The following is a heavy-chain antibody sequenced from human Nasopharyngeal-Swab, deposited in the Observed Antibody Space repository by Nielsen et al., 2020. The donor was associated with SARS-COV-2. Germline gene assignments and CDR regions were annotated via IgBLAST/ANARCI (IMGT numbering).Heavy chain of an antibody. D-gene: IGHD1-26*01. Sequence: ASVKVSCKASGYTFTSYYMHWVRQAPGQGLEWMGIINPSGGSTSYAQKFQGRVTMTRDTSTSTVYMELSSLRSEDTAVYYCATTSPFSGSYHLCTFDIWGQGTMVTVSS. CDR1: GYTFTSYY. CDR2: INPSGGST. J-gene: IGHJ3*02. V-gene: IGHV1-46*01. CDR3: ATTSPFSGSYHLCTFDI.